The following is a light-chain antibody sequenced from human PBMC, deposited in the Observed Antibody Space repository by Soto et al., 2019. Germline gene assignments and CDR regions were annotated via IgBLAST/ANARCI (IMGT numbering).Light chain of an antibody. J-gene: IGLJ2*01. CDR1: SSNIGNNY. Sequence: QSVLTQPPSVSAAPGQKVTISCSGSSSNIGNNYVSWYQQLPGIAPKLFIYENNKRPSAIPDRFSGSKSGTSATLGITGLQTRDEVNYYCGTWDSSMSAAGGLFGGRTKLTVL. V-gene: IGLV1-51*02. CDR3: GTWDSSMSAAGGL. CDR2: ENN.